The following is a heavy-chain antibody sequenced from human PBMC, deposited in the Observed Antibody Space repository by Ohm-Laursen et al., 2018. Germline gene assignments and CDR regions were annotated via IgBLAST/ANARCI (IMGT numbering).Heavy chain of an antibody. V-gene: IGHV3-9*01. CDR1: GFTFDDYA. CDR2: ISWNSGSI. J-gene: IGHJ4*02. Sequence: SLRLSCAASGFTFDDYAMHWVRQAPGKGLEWVSGISWNSGSIGYADSVKGRFTISRDNAKNSLYLQMNSLRAEDTAVYYCARDVGSSATFDYWGQGTLVTVSS. D-gene: IGHD2-2*01. CDR3: ARDVGSSATFDY.